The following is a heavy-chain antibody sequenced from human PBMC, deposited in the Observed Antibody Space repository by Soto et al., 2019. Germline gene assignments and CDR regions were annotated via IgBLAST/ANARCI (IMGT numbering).Heavy chain of an antibody. CDR2: IYYSGST. Sequence: SETLSLTCTVSGGSISSGDCYWSWIRQPPGKGLEWIGYIYYSGSTYYNPSLKSRVTISVDTSKNQFSLKLSSVTAADTAVYYCARDFGYQGWFDPWGQGTLVTVSS. CDR1: GGSISSGDCY. V-gene: IGHV4-30-4*01. D-gene: IGHD2-2*01. J-gene: IGHJ5*02. CDR3: ARDFGYQGWFDP.